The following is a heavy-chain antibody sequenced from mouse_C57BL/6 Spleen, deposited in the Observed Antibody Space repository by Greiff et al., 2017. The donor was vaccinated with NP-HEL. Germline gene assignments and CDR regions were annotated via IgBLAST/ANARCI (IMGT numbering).Heavy chain of an antibody. J-gene: IGHJ4*01. D-gene: IGHD1-1*01. CDR1: GFSLTSYG. CDR3: ARHVYGRDYYAMDY. Sequence: QVQLKESGPGLVAPSQSLSITCTVSGFSLTSYGVHWVRQPPGKGLEWLVVIWSDGSTTYNSALKSRLSISKDNSKIQVFLKMNSLQTDDTAMYYCARHVYGRDYYAMDYWGQGTSVTVSS. CDR2: IWSDGST. V-gene: IGHV2-6-1*01.